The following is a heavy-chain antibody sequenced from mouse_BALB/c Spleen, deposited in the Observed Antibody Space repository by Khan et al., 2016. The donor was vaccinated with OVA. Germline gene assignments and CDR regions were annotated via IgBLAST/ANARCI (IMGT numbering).Heavy chain of an antibody. CDR2: ISYSGNT. J-gene: IGHJ2*01. V-gene: IGHV3-2*02. Sequence: EVQLQESGPGLVKPSQSLSLTCTVTGYSITSDYAWNWIRQFPGNKLEWMGFISYSGNTNYNPSLKSRISITRDTSKTQFFLQLNSVTTEDTARYYCARVYGGEFDYWGQGTTLTVAS. CDR3: ARVYGGEFDY. D-gene: IGHD1-1*01. CDR1: GYSITSDYA.